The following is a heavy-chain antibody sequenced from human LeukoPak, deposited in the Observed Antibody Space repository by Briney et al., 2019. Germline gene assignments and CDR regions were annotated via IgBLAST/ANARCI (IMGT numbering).Heavy chain of an antibody. CDR2: IYYSGST. D-gene: IGHD6-13*01. CDR3: ARDRSSRNQGIAAAGGIDY. V-gene: IGHV4-39*07. J-gene: IGHJ4*02. CDR1: GGSIGSNNYY. Sequence: PSETLSLTCTVSGGSIGSNNYYWGWIRQPPGKGLEWIGSIYYSGSTYYNPSLKSRVTISVDTSKNQFSLKLSSVTAADTAVYYCARDRSSRNQGIAAAGGIDYWGQGTLVTVSS.